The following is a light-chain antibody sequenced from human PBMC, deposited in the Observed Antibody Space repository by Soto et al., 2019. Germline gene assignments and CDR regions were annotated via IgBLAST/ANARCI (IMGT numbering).Light chain of an antibody. V-gene: IGKV3-20*01. CDR2: GAS. CDR3: QQYGNSPPT. Sequence: ETVLTQSPGTLSLSPGERATLSCRASQSVRSSSLAWYQQKPGQAPRLLIYGASSRATGIPDRFSGSGSGTDFTLTISRLEPEDFAVYYCQQYGNSPPTFGQGTKVEIK. CDR1: QSVRSSS. J-gene: IGKJ1*01.